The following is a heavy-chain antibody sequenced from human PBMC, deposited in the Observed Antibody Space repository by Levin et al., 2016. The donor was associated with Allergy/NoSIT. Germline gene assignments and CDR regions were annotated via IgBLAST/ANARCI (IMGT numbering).Heavy chain of an antibody. CDR3: AKDLSSGYYYRPDAFDI. D-gene: IGHD3-22*01. J-gene: IGHJ3*02. V-gene: IGHV3-9*01. Sequence: SLKISCAASGFTFDDYAMHWVRQAPGKGLEWVSGISWNSGSIGYADSVKGRFTISRDNAKNSLYLQMNSLRAEDTALYYCAKDLSSGYYYRPDAFDIWGQGTMVTVSS. CDR1: GFTFDDYA. CDR2: ISWNSGSI.